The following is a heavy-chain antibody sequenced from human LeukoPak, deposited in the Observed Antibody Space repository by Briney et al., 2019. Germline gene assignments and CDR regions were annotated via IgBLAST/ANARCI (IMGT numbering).Heavy chain of an antibody. Sequence: PSETLSLTCAVYGGSFSGYYWSWIRQPPGKGLEWIGEINHSGNTNYNPSLKSRVTISVDTSKNQFSLKLSSVTAADTAVYYCARLGIRGFDYWGQGTLVTVSS. CDR3: ARLGIRGFDY. V-gene: IGHV4-34*01. CDR2: INHSGNT. D-gene: IGHD7-27*01. J-gene: IGHJ4*02. CDR1: GGSFSGYY.